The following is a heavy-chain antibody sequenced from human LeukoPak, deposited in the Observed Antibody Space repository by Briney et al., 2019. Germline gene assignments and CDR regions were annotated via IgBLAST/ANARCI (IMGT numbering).Heavy chain of an antibody. J-gene: IGHJ5*02. D-gene: IGHD6-19*01. CDR3: ARRTRLRMYSSGWYGGWFDP. Sequence: SETLSLTCTVSGGSISSSSYYWGWIRQPPGKGLEWIGSIYYSGSTYYNPSLKSRVTISVDTSKNQFSLKLSSVTAADTAVYYCARRTRLRMYSSGWYGGWFDPWGQGTLVTVSS. V-gene: IGHV4-39*07. CDR2: IYYSGST. CDR1: GGSISSSSYY.